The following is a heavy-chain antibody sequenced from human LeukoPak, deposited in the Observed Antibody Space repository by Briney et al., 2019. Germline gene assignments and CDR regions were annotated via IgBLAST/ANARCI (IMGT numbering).Heavy chain of an antibody. Sequence: GGSLRLSCAASGFTFSSYSMNWVLQAPGKGLEWVSSISSSSSYIYYADSVKGRFTISRDNAKNSLYLQMNSLRAEDTAVYYCASNPPAAESYWGQGTLVTVSS. D-gene: IGHD6-13*01. CDR1: GFTFSSYS. CDR3: ASNPPAAESY. V-gene: IGHV3-21*01. CDR2: ISSSSSYI. J-gene: IGHJ4*02.